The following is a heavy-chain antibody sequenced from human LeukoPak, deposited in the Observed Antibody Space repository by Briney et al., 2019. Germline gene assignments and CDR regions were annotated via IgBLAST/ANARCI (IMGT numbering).Heavy chain of an antibody. Sequence: ASVKVSCKASGYTFTGQDMHWVRQAPGQGLEWMGWINPNTSGTKYAQMLQGRVTITRDTPISTAYMELSRLTSDDTAVYYCASYPRYSSSPPFDYWGQGTLVTVSS. D-gene: IGHD6-6*01. CDR3: ASYPRYSSSPPFDY. J-gene: IGHJ4*02. CDR1: GYTFTGQD. V-gene: IGHV1-2*02. CDR2: INPNTSGT.